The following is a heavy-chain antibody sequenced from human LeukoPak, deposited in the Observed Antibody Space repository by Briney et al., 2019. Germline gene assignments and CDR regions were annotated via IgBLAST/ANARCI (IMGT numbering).Heavy chain of an antibody. D-gene: IGHD3-22*01. CDR2: INVEGDYI. V-gene: IGHV3-74*01. CDR1: GFILSTFW. Sequence: GGPLRLSCAASGFILSTFWMHWVRQAPGKGLVWVARINVEGDYIDYAESVKGRFTISRDSAKNILFLQMNSLRADDTGVYSCARDLTGPYDHWGQGTLVTVSS. J-gene: IGHJ4*02. CDR3: ARDLTGPYDH.